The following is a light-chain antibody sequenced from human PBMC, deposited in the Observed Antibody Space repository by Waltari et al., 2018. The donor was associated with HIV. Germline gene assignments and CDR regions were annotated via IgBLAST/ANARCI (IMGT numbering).Light chain of an antibody. J-gene: IGLJ1*01. V-gene: IGLV2-11*01. Sequence: QSVLTQPRSVSGSPGQSVTISCVGINSDVSSDRFVSWYQQYPGKPPRLLIYDITKRPSGVPHRFSVSKSRDTASLTISGRQSDDQADYFCCSYSGDYVFGTGTEV. CDR1: NSDVSSDRF. CDR3: CSYSGDYV. CDR2: DIT.